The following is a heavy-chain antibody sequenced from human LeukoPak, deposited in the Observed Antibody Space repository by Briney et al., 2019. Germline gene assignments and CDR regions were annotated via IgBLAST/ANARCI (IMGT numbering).Heavy chain of an antibody. CDR1: GLTFSGYD. J-gene: IGHJ4*02. CDR2: MSYGGQNE. CDR3: AKELRYYYDRSGYYYYDY. V-gene: IGHV3-30*18. Sequence: PGGSLRLSCAASGLTFSGYDMPWVRQAPGKGPEWVAVMSYGGQNERYADSVKGRFTISRDNSKNTLYLQMNSLRAEDTAVYYCAKELRYYYDRSGYYYYDYWGQGTLVTVSS. D-gene: IGHD3-22*01.